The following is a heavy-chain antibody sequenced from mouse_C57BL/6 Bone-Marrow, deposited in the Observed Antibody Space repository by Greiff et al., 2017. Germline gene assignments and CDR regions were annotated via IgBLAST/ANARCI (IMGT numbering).Heavy chain of an antibody. Sequence: EVKLVESGGGLVKPGGSLKLSCAASGFTFSDYGMHWVRQAPEKGLEWVAYISSGSSTIYYADTVKGRFTISRDNAKNTLFLQMTSLRSEDTAMYYCARRSPITTVVAGDAMDYWGQGTSVTVSS. CDR2: ISSGSSTI. J-gene: IGHJ4*01. V-gene: IGHV5-17*01. CDR3: ARRSPITTVVAGDAMDY. CDR1: GFTFSDYG. D-gene: IGHD1-1*01.